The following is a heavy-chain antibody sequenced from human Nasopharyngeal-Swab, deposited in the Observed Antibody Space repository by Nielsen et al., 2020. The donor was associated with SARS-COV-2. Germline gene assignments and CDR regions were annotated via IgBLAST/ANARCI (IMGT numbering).Heavy chain of an antibody. CDR1: GFTFDDYA. V-gene: IGHV3-9*01. D-gene: IGHD4-17*01. CDR2: ISWNSGSI. Sequence: SLKISCAASGFTFDDYAMHWVRQAPGKGLERVSGISWNSGSIGYADSVKGRFTISRDNAKNSLYLQMNSLRAEDTALYYCAKLTDYGDYYFDYWGQGTLVTVSS. J-gene: IGHJ4*02. CDR3: AKLTDYGDYYFDY.